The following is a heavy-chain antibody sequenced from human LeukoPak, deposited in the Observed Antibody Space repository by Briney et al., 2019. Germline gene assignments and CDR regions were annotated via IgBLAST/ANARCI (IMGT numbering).Heavy chain of an antibody. V-gene: IGHV3-23*01. J-gene: IGHJ4*02. D-gene: IGHD3-3*01. Sequence: GGSLRLSCAASGFTFSSYSMSWVRQAPGKGLEWVSAISGSGGSTYYAASVKGRFTISRDNSKNTLYLQMNSLRAEDTAVYYCAKDFWSGYYFDYWGQGTLVTVSS. CDR2: ISGSGGST. CDR3: AKDFWSGYYFDY. CDR1: GFTFSSYS.